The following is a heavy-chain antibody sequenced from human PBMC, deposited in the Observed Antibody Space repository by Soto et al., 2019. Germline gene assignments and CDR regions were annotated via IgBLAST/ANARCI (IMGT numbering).Heavy chain of an antibody. J-gene: IGHJ4*02. CDR1: GGYISSSGYS. CDR2: IYHSGST. Sequence: QLQLQESGSGLVKPSQTLSLTCAVSGGYISSSGYSWRWIRQPPGKGLEWIGYIYHSGSTYYNPSLKSQVTISVDRSKNQFSLKLSSVTAADTAVYYCASGPIGDYTDGFDYWGQGTLVTVSS. CDR3: ASGPIGDYTDGFDY. D-gene: IGHD4-17*01. V-gene: IGHV4-30-2*01.